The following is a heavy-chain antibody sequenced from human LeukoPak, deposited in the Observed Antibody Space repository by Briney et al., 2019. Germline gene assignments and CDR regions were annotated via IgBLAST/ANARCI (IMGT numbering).Heavy chain of an antibody. CDR1: GFIFSCYG. Sequence: PGGSLRLSCAASGFIFSCYGMHWLRQPPGKGLEWVAFIRSDGSDKYYAASVKGRFTISRDNSKNTLYLQMNSLRAEDTAVYYCARHDSRTDFWGQGTLVTVSS. CDR2: IRSDGSDK. J-gene: IGHJ4*02. D-gene: IGHD3-22*01. CDR3: ARHDSRTDF. V-gene: IGHV3-30*02.